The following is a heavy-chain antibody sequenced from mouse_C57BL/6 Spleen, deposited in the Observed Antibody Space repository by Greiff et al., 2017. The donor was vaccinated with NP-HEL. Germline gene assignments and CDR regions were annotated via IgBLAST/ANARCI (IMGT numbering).Heavy chain of an antibody. D-gene: IGHD2-4*01. V-gene: IGHV5-12*01. J-gene: IGHJ4*01. Sequence: EVKLVESGGGLVQPGGSLKLSCAASGFTFSDYYMYWVRQTPEKRLEWVAYISNGGGSTYYPDTVKGRFTISRDNAKNTLYLQMSRLKSEDTAMYYCARGGDDSSEDYAMDYWGQGTSVTVSS. CDR1: GFTFSDYY. CDR3: ARGGDDSSEDYAMDY. CDR2: ISNGGGST.